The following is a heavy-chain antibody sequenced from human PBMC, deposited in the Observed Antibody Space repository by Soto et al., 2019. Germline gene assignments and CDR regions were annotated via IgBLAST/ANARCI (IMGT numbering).Heavy chain of an antibody. J-gene: IGHJ4*02. CDR1: GFTFSSYW. D-gene: IGHD4-17*01. V-gene: IGHV3-7*04. CDR2: IKQDGSEI. Sequence: EVQLVESGGGLVQPGGSLRLSCAASGFTFSSYWMSWVRQAPGKGLEWVANIKQDGSEIHYVDSVKGRFTIARDNAKNSLYLQMNSLRAEDTAVYYCARDLASTTIPNYWGQGTLVTVSS. CDR3: ARDLASTTIPNY.